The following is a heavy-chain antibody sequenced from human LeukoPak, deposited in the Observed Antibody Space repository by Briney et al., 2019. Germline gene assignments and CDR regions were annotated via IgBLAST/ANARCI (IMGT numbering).Heavy chain of an antibody. D-gene: IGHD1-7*01. CDR1: GFTFSNYG. Sequence: GGSLRLSCAASGFTFSNYGMHWVRQAPGKGLEWVAVVSSDGSIDYYADSLRGRFTVSGDNSKNTMFLQFNTLRPEDTAVYYCTREGMGTTFSAWFEPWGQGTLVTVSS. CDR2: VSSDGSID. J-gene: IGHJ5*02. CDR3: TREGMGTTFSAWFEP. V-gene: IGHV3-30*03.